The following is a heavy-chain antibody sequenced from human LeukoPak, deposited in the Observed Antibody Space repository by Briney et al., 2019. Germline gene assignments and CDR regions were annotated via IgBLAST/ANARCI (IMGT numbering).Heavy chain of an antibody. CDR3: ARGDSSGKRGKGYFDY. CDR2: IWYDGSNK. V-gene: IGHV3-33*01. Sequence: GRSLRLSCAASGFTFSSYGMHWVRQAPGKGLEWVAVIWYDGSNKYYADSVKGRFTISRDNSKNTLYLQMNSLRAEDTAVYYCARGDSSGKRGKGYFDYWGQGTLVTVSS. CDR1: GFTFSSYG. D-gene: IGHD3-22*01. J-gene: IGHJ4*02.